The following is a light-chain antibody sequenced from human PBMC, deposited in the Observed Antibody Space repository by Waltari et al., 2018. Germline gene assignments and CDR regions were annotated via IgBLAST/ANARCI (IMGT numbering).Light chain of an antibody. CDR1: QGISSY. J-gene: IGKJ1*01. CDR2: SAS. V-gene: IGKV1-9*01. Sequence: DIQLTQSPSFLSASVEDSVTLTCRASQGISSYLAWYQQKPGRAPKLLIYSASTLKSGVPSRFSGSGSGTDFTLTISSLQPEDFATYYCQQLNAYPLTFGQGTKVEIK. CDR3: QQLNAYPLT.